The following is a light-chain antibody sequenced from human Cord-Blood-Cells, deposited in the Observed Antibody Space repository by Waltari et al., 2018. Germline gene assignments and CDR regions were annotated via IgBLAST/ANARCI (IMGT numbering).Light chain of an antibody. CDR1: QSVLYSSNNKNY. CDR2: WAS. CDR3: QQYYSTPWT. Sequence: DIVMTQSPDSLAVSLGERATINCKSSQSVLYSSNNKNYLAWYQQKPGQPPKLRIYWASTREAGVPDRFSGSGSGTDFTLTISGLQAEDGAVYYCQQYYSTPWTFGQGTKVEIK. V-gene: IGKV4-1*01. J-gene: IGKJ1*01.